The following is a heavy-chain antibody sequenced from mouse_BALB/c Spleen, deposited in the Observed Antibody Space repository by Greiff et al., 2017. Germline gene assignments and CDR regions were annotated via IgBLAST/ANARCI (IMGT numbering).Heavy chain of an antibody. CDR2: IDPSDSYT. V-gene: IGHV1-69*02. J-gene: IGHJ3*01. CDR3: ARLGKSFAWFAY. CDR1: GYTFTSYW. D-gene: IGHD3-3*01. Sequence: QVQLKQPGAELVKPGASVKLSCKASGYTFTSYWMHWVKQRPGQGLEWIGEIDPSDSYTNYNQKFKGKATLTVDKSSSTAYMQLSSLTSEDSAVYYCARLGKSFAWFAYWGQGTLVTVSA.